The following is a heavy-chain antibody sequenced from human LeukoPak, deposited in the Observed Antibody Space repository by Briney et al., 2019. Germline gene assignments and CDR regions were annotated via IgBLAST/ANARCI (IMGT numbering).Heavy chain of an antibody. CDR3: ARVASGVGYNWFDP. Sequence: SETLSLTYTVSGGSISSGGYYWSWIRQHPGKGLEWIGYIYYSGSTCYNPSLKSRVTISVDTSKNQFSLKLSSVTAADTAVYYCARVASGVGYNWFDPWGQGTLVTVSS. CDR2: IYYSGST. V-gene: IGHV4-31*02. J-gene: IGHJ5*02. CDR1: GGSISSGGYY. D-gene: IGHD2-15*01.